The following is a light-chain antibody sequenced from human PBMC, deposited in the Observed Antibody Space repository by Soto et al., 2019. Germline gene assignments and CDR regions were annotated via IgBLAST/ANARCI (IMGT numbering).Light chain of an antibody. CDR3: QQYGSSIT. CDR1: QSVSSSY. Sequence: EIVLTQSPGNLSLSQGERATLSCRASQSVSSSYLAWYQQKPGQAPRLLIYGASSRATGIPDRFSGSGSGTDFTLTISRLEPEDFAVYYCQQYGSSITFGQGTRLEIK. J-gene: IGKJ5*01. V-gene: IGKV3-20*01. CDR2: GAS.